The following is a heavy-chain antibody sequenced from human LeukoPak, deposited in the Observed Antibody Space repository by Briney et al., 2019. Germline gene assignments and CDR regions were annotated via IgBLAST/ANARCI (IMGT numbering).Heavy chain of an antibody. CDR3: ARESGYSYGCFDY. CDR2: IKQDGSEK. D-gene: IGHD5-18*01. CDR1: GFIFSSSW. Sequence: GGSLRLSCAASGFIFSSSWMSWVRQAPGKGLEWVANIKQDGSEKYYVDSVKGRFTISRDNAKNSLYLQMNSLRAEDTAVYYCARESGYSYGCFDYWGQGNLVTVSS. V-gene: IGHV3-7*01. J-gene: IGHJ4*02.